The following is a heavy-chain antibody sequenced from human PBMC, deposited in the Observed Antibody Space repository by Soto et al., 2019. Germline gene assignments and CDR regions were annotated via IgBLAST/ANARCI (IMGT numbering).Heavy chain of an antibody. CDR3: AFPDDSSGFDY. J-gene: IGHJ4*02. CDR2: ISGSGGST. CDR1: GFTFSSYA. D-gene: IGHD3-22*01. Sequence: GGSLRLSCXASGFTFSSYALNWVRQAPEKGLEWVSSISGSGGSTYYTDSVKGRFTISRDNSKNTLYLQMNSLRAGDTAVYYCAFPDDSSGFDYWGQGTLVTVSS. V-gene: IGHV3-23*01.